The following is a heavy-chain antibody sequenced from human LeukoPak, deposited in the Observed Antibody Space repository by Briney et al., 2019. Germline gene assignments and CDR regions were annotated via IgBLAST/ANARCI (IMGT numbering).Heavy chain of an antibody. CDR2: ITWNGETA. V-gene: IGHV3-9*01. J-gene: IGHJ6*02. Sequence: QPGRSLRLSCVASGFTFDDYAMHWVRQAPGKGLEWVSSITWNGETASYADSVRGRFTIFRDNAGNSLYLQMNSLSGVDTALYYCAEDRAPYSYSGLDVWGQGTSVTVSS. CDR1: GFTFDDYA. CDR3: AEDRAPYSYSGLDV.